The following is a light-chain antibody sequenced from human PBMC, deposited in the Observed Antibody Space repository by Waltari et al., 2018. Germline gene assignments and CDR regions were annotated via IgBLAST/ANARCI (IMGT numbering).Light chain of an antibody. J-gene: IGKJ1*01. CDR2: GAS. V-gene: IGKV3-15*01. Sequence: EIVMTQSPATLSVSLGERATLSCRASQSISGNLAWYQQKPGQAPRLLIFGASTRATGIPTRFSGSGSGTEFTLTISSLQSEDFAIYYCQQYNNWLWTFGQGTEVEIK. CDR3: QQYNNWLWT. CDR1: QSISGN.